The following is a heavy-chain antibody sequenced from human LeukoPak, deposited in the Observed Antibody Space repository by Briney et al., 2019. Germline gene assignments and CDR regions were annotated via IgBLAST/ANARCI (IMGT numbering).Heavy chain of an antibody. D-gene: IGHD1-14*01. Sequence: GGSLRLSCAASGFTFSSYAMNWVRQAPGKGLEWVSGISGSGDSPYYADSVKGRLAISRDNSKNTLYLQMNSLRADDTAVHFCAKDAISTGYHFDYWGQGTLVTVSS. CDR2: ISGSGDSP. V-gene: IGHV3-23*01. CDR3: AKDAISTGYHFDY. CDR1: GFTFSSYA. J-gene: IGHJ4*02.